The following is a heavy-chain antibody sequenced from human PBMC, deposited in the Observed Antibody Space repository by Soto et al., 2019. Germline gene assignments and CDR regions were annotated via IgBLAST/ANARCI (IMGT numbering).Heavy chain of an antibody. CDR1: GGTFGSYA. CDR2: IIPVSGAA. J-gene: IGHJ4*02. Sequence: QVQLVQSGAEVKKPGSSVKVSCKASGGTFGSYAFSWVRQAPGQGLEWMGGIIPVSGAAHYAQKFQGRVPITADESTSTAYMGLSSLSSQDTAVYYCATALGCRSTSCTLDYWGQGTRVIVSS. D-gene: IGHD2-2*01. CDR3: ATALGCRSTSCTLDY. V-gene: IGHV1-69*01.